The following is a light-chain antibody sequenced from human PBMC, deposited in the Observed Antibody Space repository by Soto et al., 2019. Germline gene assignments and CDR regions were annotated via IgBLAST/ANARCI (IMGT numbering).Light chain of an antibody. CDR2: GAS. Sequence: EIVMTQSPATLSVSPGERATLSCRASQSVSSNLAWYQQKPGQAPMLLIYGASNRATGIPARFSGSGSGTEFTLTISSLQSEDFAVYYCQQYNNWPRTFGQGTKVEIK. CDR3: QQYNNWPRT. J-gene: IGKJ1*01. CDR1: QSVSSN. V-gene: IGKV3-15*01.